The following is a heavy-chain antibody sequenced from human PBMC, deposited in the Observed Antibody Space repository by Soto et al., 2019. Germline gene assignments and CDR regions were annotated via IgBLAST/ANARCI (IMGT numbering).Heavy chain of an antibody. V-gene: IGHV4-39*01. J-gene: IGHJ5*02. CDR3: ARRDTAKGWTSGWFDP. Sequence: QLQLQESGPGLVKPSETLSLTCTVSGGSISSSSYYWGWLRQPPGKGLEWIGSIYYSGSTYYNPALKSRVTMSVDTSKNQFSLKLSSVTAADTAVYYCARRDTAKGWTSGWFDPWGQGTLVTVSS. CDR2: IYYSGST. D-gene: IGHD5-18*01. CDR1: GGSISSSSYY.